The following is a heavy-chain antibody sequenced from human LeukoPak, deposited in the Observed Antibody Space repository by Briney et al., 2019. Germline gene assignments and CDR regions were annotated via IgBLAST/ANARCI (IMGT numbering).Heavy chain of an antibody. V-gene: IGHV3-21*01. CDR1: GFTFSSYI. CDR3: ASLYYYGSGRRD. CDR2: ISSSSSYR. D-gene: IGHD3-10*01. J-gene: IGHJ4*02. Sequence: GGSLRLSCAASGFTFSSYIMNWGRQAPGKGLEWVSSISSSSSYRYYADSVKGRFTISRDNAKNSLYLQMNSLRAEDTAVYYCASLYYYGSGRRDWGQGTLVTVSS.